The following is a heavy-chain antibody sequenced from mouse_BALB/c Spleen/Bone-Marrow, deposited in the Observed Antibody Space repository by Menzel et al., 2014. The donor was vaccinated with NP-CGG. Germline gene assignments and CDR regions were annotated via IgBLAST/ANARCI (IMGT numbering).Heavy chain of an antibody. Sequence: VQLQQSGPGLVTPSQSLSLTCTVTGYSITSDSAWNLLRQFPGNQLERMVYISYSGSTSYNPSLKSRISITRDTSKNQFFLQLNSVPTEDTATYYCARRGYYGNFLFAYWGQGTLVTVSA. D-gene: IGHD2-1*01. V-gene: IGHV3-2*02. CDR3: ARRGYYGNFLFAY. CDR1: GYSITSDSA. CDR2: ISYSGST. J-gene: IGHJ3*01.